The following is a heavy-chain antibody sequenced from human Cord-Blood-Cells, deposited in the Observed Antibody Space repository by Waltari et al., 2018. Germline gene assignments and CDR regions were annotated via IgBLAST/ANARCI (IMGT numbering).Heavy chain of an antibody. J-gene: IGHJ4*02. CDR1: GGSFSGSS. Sequence: QVQLQQWGAGRLKPSETLPLTFAVYGGSFSGSSWRWIRPPPGKGLEWIGEIKDSGSTNYNPSLKIRVTISVDTSKNQFSLKLSSVTAADTAVYYCARGVAAAGSPYFDYWGQGTLVTVSS. D-gene: IGHD6-13*01. V-gene: IGHV4-34*01. CDR2: IKDSGST. CDR3: ARGVAAAGSPYFDY.